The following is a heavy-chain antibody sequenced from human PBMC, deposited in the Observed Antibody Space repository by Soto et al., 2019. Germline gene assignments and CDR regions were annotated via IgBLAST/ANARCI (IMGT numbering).Heavy chain of an antibody. J-gene: IGHJ4*02. CDR1: GFSLSTSGVG. D-gene: IGHD2-2*02. CDR3: AHGTLKQVPIPPFDY. CDR2: IYWNDDK. V-gene: IGHV2-5*01. Sequence: QITLKAYGPTLVKPTQTLTLTCTFSGFSLSTSGVGVGWIRQPPGKALEWLALIYWNDDKRYSPSLKSRLTIAKDTSKNQVVLTMTNMDPVDTATYYGAHGTLKQVPIPPFDYWGQGTLVTVSS.